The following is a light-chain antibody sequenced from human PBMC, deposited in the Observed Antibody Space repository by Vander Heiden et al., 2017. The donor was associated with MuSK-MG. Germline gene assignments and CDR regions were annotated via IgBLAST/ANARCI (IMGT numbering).Light chain of an antibody. CDR3: RQRGRKFT. V-gene: IGKV3-11*01. J-gene: IGKJ3*01. CDR1: QSVSSY. CDR2: DAS. Sequence: EIVLTQSPATLSLSPGERATLSCRASQSVSSYLAWYQQKPGQAPRLLIYDASTSANGIPDRFSGTGSATDFTLTSISREPEDFAVYYGRQRGRKFTFGHGTRLDMK.